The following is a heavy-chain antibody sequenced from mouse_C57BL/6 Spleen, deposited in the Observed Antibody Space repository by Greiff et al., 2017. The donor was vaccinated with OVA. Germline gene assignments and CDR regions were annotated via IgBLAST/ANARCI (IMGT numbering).Heavy chain of an antibody. J-gene: IGHJ3*01. D-gene: IGHD2-3*01. CDR3: AGRDGCYEAC. Sequence: QVQLKQPGAELVKPGASVKLSCKASGYTFTSYWMQWVKQRPGQGLEWIGEIDPTDSYTNYNQKFKGKATLTVDTSSSTAYMQLSSLTTEDSAVYYSAGRDGCYEACWGQGTLVTVST. CDR1: GYTFTSYW. V-gene: IGHV1-50*01. CDR2: IDPTDSYT.